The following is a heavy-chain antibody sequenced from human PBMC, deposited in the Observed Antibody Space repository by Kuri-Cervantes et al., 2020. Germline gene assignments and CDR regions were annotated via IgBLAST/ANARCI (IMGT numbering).Heavy chain of an antibody. V-gene: IGHV3-9*01. CDR1: GFTFDDYA. D-gene: IGHD2-15*01. CDR3: AKDRRGGSGGSCIDY. Sequence: GGSLRLSCAASGFTFDDYAMRWVRQAPGKGLEWVSGISWNSGSIGYADSVKGRFTISRDNAKNSLYLQMNSLRAEDTALYYCAKDRRGGSGGSCIDYWGQGTLVTVSS. CDR2: ISWNSGSI. J-gene: IGHJ4*02.